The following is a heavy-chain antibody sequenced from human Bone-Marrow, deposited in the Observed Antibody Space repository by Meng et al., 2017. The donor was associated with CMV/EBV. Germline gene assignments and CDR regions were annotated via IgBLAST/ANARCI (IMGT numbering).Heavy chain of an antibody. CDR3: ASLWGYCSSTSCYDY. V-gene: IGHV3-74*01. CDR2: IYSGGSST. D-gene: IGHD2-2*01. Sequence: SGFPFSSYWMQWVRQAPGKGAGWVSRIYSGGSSTSYADSVKGRITISRDNAKNTLYLQMNSLRAEDTAVYYCASLWGYCSSTSCYDYWGQGTLVTVSS. J-gene: IGHJ4*02. CDR1: GFPFSSYW.